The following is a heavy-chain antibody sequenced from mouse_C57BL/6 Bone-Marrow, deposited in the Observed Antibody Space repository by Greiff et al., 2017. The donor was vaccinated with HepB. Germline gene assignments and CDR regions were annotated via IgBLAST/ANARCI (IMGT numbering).Heavy chain of an antibody. CDR1: GYTFTSYW. Sequence: VQLKESGTVLARPGASVKMSCKTSGYTFTSYWMHWVKQRPGQGLEWIGAIYPGNSDTSYNQKFKGKAKLTAVTSASTAYMELSGLTNEDSAVYYWTRERGLLLRFAYWGQGTLVTVSA. J-gene: IGHJ3*01. CDR2: IYPGNSDT. D-gene: IGHD1-1*01. CDR3: TRERGLLLRFAY. V-gene: IGHV1-5*01.